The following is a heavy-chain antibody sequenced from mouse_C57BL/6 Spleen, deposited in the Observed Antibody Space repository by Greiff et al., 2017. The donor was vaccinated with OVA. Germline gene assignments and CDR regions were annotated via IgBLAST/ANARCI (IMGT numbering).Heavy chain of an antibody. CDR1: GYSITSGYY. V-gene: IGHV3-6*01. J-gene: IGHJ2*01. CDR3: ARNYGYDGYYFDY. CDR2: ISYDGSN. D-gene: IGHD2-2*01. Sequence: EVKLVESGPGLVKPSQSLSLTCSVTGYSITSGYYWNWIRQFPGNKLEWMGYISYDGSNNYNPSLKNRISITRDTSKNQFFLKLNSVTTEDTATYYCARNYGYDGYYFDYWGQGTTLTVSS.